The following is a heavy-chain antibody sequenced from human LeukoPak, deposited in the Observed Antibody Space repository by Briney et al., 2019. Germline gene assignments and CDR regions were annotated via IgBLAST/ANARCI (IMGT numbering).Heavy chain of an antibody. J-gene: IGHJ4*02. D-gene: IGHD3-9*01. CDR3: AKVIPILTGYVDF. CDR2: IYYSGST. V-gene: IGHV4-30-4*01. CDR1: GGSISSGDYY. Sequence: PSETLSLTCTVSGGSISSGDYYWSWIRQPPGKGLEWIGYIYYSGSTYYNPSLKTRLTISADTSKNQFSLRLTSVTAADTAIYYCAKVIPILTGYVDFWGQGTLVTVSS.